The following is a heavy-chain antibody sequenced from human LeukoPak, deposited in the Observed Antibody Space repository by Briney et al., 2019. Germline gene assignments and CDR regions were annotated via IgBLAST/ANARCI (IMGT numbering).Heavy chain of an antibody. CDR1: GFTFSSYG. CDR3: AKARRIAARGPHGWFDP. CDR2: IWYDGSNK. D-gene: IGHD6-6*01. J-gene: IGHJ5*02. V-gene: IGHV3-33*06. Sequence: GRSLRLSCAASGFTFSSYGMHWVRQAPGKGLEGGAVIWYDGSNKYYADSVKGRFTISRDNSKNTLYLQMNSLRAEDTAVYYCAKARRIAARGPHGWFDPWGQGTLVTVSS.